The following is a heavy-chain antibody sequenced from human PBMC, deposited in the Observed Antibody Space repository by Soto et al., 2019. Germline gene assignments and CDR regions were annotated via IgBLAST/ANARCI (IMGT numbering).Heavy chain of an antibody. CDR3: ARGAADTAMVDS. J-gene: IGHJ4*02. CDR1: GGSIRSYY. CDR2: IFYSGST. V-gene: IGHV4-59*01. D-gene: IGHD5-18*01. Sequence: PSETLSLTCTVSGGSIRSYYWTWIRQPPGKGLEWLGYIFYSGSTFYNPSLKSRVTISIHTSKSQFSLQLTSVTAANTAVYYCARGAADTAMVDSWGQGTLVTVSS.